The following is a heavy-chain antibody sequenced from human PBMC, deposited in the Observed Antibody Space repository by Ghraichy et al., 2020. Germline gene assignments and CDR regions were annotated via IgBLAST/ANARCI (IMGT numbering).Heavy chain of an antibody. CDR2: IYYSGST. V-gene: IGHV4-59*01. D-gene: IGHD4-17*01. Sequence: SQTLSLTCTVSGGSISSYYWSWIRQPPGKGLEWIGYIYYSGSTNYNPSLKSRVTISVDTSKNQFSLKLSSVTAADTAVYYCARSENHDYGDYGYFDYWGQGTLVTFSA. J-gene: IGHJ4*02. CDR3: ARSENHDYGDYGYFDY. CDR1: GGSISSYY.